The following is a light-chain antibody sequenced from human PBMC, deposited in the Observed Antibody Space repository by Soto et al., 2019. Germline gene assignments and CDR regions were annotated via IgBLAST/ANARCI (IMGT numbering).Light chain of an antibody. J-gene: IGKJ2*01. V-gene: IGKV3-20*01. Sequence: EIVLTQSPGTLSLSPGERATLSCRASQSVSSSYLAWYQQKPGQAPRLLIYGASGRATGIPDRFSGSGSGTDFTITISRLEPEDFAVYYCKQYPRYTFGQGTKLEIK. CDR3: KQYPRYT. CDR2: GAS. CDR1: QSVSSSY.